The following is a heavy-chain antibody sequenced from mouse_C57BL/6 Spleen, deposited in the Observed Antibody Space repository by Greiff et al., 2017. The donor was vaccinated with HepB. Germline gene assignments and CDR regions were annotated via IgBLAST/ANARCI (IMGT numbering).Heavy chain of an antibody. CDR1: GYTFTSYW. CDR3: ARCYYGSSLCYAMDY. J-gene: IGHJ4*01. V-gene: IGHV1-53*01. D-gene: IGHD1-1*01. Sequence: QVQLQQPGTELVKPGASVKLSCKASGYTFTSYWMHWVKQRPGQGLEWIGNINPSNGGTNYNEKFKSKATLTVDKPSSTAYMQLSSLTSEDSAVYYCARCYYGSSLCYAMDYWGQGTSVTVSS. CDR2: INPSNGGT.